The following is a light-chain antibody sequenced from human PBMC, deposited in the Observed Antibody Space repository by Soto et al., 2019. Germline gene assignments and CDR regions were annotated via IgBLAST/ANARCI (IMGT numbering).Light chain of an antibody. CDR2: DVT. CDR3: GSYTTINTMI. V-gene: IGLV2-14*01. J-gene: IGLJ2*01. CDR1: SGDVGAYNF. Sequence: QSVLTQPASVSGSPGQSITISCAGTSGDVGAYNFVTWFQQHPGKVPKLIIYDVTDRPSGVSDRFSCSKSGNTASLTISGLLAEDEADYYCGSYTTINTMIFGGGTKVAVL.